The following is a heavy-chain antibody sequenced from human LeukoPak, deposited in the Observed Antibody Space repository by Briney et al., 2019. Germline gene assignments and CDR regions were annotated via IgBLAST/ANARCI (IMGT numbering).Heavy chain of an antibody. D-gene: IGHD1-26*01. CDR1: GFTFSSYS. V-gene: IGHV3-21*01. CDR3: ASSLRAIVGASDAFDI. CDR2: ISSSSSYI. J-gene: IGHJ3*02. Sequence: GVSLRLSCAASGFTFSSYSMNWVRQAPGKGLECVSSISSSSSYIYYADSVKGRFTISRDNAKNSLYLQMNSLRAEDTAVYYCASSLRAIVGASDAFDIWGQGTMVTVSS.